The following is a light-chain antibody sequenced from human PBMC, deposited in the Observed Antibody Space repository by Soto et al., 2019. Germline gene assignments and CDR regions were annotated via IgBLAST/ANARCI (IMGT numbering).Light chain of an antibody. Sequence: QSVLTQPPSVSGSPGQSVAISCTGTSSDVGSYNRVAWYQQSPGTAPKLMIYEVSNRPSGVPDRFSGSKSGNTASLTISGLQAEDEADYYCSSLTSSSTYVFGTGTKVTVL. J-gene: IGLJ1*01. CDR1: SSDVGSYNR. CDR3: SSLTSSSTYV. V-gene: IGLV2-18*02. CDR2: EVS.